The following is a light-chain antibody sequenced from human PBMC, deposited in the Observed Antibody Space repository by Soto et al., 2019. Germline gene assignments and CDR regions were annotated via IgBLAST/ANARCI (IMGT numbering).Light chain of an antibody. Sequence: QSVLTQPPSVSGAPGQRVTISCTRSSSNIGAGYDVHWYQQLPGTAPKLLIYGNSNRPSGVPDRFSGSKSGTSASLAFTGLQAEDEADYYCQSYDSSLSALFGTGTKVTVL. V-gene: IGLV1-40*01. CDR2: GNS. CDR3: QSYDSSLSAL. J-gene: IGLJ1*01. CDR1: SSNIGAGYD.